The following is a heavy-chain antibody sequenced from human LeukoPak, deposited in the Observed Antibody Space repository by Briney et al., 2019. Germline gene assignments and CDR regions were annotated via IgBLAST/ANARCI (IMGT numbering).Heavy chain of an antibody. V-gene: IGHV6-1*01. CDR3: ARGRSWPLDY. Sequence: SQTLSLTCAISGDSVSSNSVAWHWIRQSPSRGLEWLGRTYYRSKWYNDYAVSVKSRITFNADTSKNQFSLQLNSVNPEDTAVYYCARGRSWPLDYWGQGTLVTVSS. D-gene: IGHD6-13*01. CDR2: TYYRSKWYN. CDR1: GDSVSSNSVA. J-gene: IGHJ4*02.